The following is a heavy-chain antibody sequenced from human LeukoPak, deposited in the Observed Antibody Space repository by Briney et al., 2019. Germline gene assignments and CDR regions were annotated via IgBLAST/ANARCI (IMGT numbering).Heavy chain of an antibody. CDR1: GFTFSSYA. Sequence: GGSLRLSCAASGFTFSSYAMSWVRQAPGKGLKWVSAISGSGGSTYYADSVKGRFTISRDNSKNTLYLQMNSLRAEDTAVYYCAKSPWVGSSGYYDYWGQGTLVTVSS. CDR2: ISGSGGST. D-gene: IGHD3-22*01. CDR3: AKSPWVGSSGYYDY. V-gene: IGHV3-23*01. J-gene: IGHJ4*02.